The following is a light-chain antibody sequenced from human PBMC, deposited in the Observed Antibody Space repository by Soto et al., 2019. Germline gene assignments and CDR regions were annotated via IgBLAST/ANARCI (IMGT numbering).Light chain of an antibody. CDR3: ASYAGSDNVI. V-gene: IGLV2-11*01. CDR1: GSDVGDSSH. J-gene: IGLJ2*01. Sequence: QSALTQPRSVSGSPGQSVTISCTATGSDVGDSSHVSWYQLHPGKAPKLMIYEVSKRPSGVPDRFSGSKSANTASLTVSGLQTEDEADYYCASYAGSDNVIFGGGTKLTVL. CDR2: EVS.